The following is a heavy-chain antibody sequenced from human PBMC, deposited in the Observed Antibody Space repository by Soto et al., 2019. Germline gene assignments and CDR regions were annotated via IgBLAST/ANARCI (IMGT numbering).Heavy chain of an antibody. Sequence: QVQLAESGGGVVQSGRSLRLSCAASGFALSSFDMHWVRQAPGKGLEWVAVIWYDGSNEYYADSVKGRFTISRDNSKSTLYLQMNSLRVEDTAVYYCARDALVRGVHPPDYWGQGTLVTVSS. CDR2: IWYDGSNE. CDR3: ARDALVRGVHPPDY. V-gene: IGHV3-33*01. CDR1: GFALSSFD. D-gene: IGHD3-10*01. J-gene: IGHJ4*02.